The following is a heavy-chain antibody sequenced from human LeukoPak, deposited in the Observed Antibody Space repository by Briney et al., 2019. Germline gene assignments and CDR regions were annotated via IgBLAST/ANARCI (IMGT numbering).Heavy chain of an antibody. D-gene: IGHD2-2*01. CDR1: GFTFISYG. CDR3: ARDQDIVVVPAADVWFDP. J-gene: IGHJ5*02. Sequence: PGGSLRLSCAASGFTFISYGMHWVRQAPGKGLEWVAVIWYDGSNKYYADSVKGRFTISRDNSKNTLYLQMNSLRAEDTAVYYCARDQDIVVVPAADVWFDPWGQGTLVTVSS. V-gene: IGHV3-33*01. CDR2: IWYDGSNK.